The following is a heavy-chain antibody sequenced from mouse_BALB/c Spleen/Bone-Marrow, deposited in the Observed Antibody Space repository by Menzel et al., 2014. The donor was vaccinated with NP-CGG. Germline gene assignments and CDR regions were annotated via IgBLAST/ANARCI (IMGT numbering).Heavy chain of an antibody. V-gene: IGHV4-1*02. CDR3: ARLGYYGWFAY. J-gene: IGHJ3*01. CDR1: GFDFSRYW. Sequence: EVQLQESGGGLVQPGGSLKLSCAASGFDFSRYWMSWVRPAPGKGLEWIGEINPGSNTINYTPSLKDKFIISRDNAKNTLYLQMSKVRSEDTALYYCARLGYYGWFAYWGQGTLVTVSA. D-gene: IGHD2-3*01. CDR2: INPGSNTI.